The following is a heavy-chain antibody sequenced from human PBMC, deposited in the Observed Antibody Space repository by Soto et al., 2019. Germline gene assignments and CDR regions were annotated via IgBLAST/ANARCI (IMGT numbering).Heavy chain of an antibody. V-gene: IGHV1-69*01. Sequence: QVQLVQAGAEVKKPGSSVKVSCQASGGTFISCGISWVRQAPGQRLAWMGGIIPICGKAKYSQKFQGRVTITADESTSKAYMERSSLGSEATAVYYCARERGEYQLLNWFDPWGQGTLVTVSS. CDR1: GGTFISCG. D-gene: IGHD2-2*01. J-gene: IGHJ5*02. CDR2: IIPICGKA. CDR3: ARERGEYQLLNWFDP.